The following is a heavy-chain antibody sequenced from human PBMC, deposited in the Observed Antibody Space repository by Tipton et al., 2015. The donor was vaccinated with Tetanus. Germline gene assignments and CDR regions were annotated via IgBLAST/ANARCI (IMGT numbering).Heavy chain of an antibody. CDR1: GFTFSSYC. V-gene: IGHV3-30*18. D-gene: IGHD1-26*01. J-gene: IGHJ5*02. CDR2: ISYDGSNK. Sequence: SLRLSCAASGFTFSSYCMHWVRQAPGKGLEWVAVISYDGSNKYYADSVKGRFTISRANSKNTLYLQMKSMRAEDTAVDYCAKDVGSDSNWFDPWGQGTLVTVSS. CDR3: AKDVGSDSNWFDP.